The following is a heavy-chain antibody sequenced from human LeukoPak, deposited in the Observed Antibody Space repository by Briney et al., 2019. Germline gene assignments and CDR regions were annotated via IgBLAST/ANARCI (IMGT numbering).Heavy chain of an antibody. CDR1: GFTFSSYW. D-gene: IGHD1-26*01. CDR2: IKQDGGEK. CDR3: ARGYTGTTGAFDI. J-gene: IGHJ3*02. Sequence: GGSLRLSCAASGFTFSSYWMSWVRQAPGKGLEWVANIKQDGGEKYSVDSVKGRFTISRNNAKNSLYLQMNSLRAEDTAVYYCARGYTGTTGAFDIWGQGTMVTVSS. V-gene: IGHV3-7*01.